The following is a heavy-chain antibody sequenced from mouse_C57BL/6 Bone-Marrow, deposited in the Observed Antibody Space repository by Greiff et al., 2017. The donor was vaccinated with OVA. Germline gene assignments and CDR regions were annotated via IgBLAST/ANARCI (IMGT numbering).Heavy chain of an antibody. CDR1: GYTFTSYW. Sequence: QVHVKQSGAELAKPGASVKLSCKASGYTFTSYWMHWVKQRPGQGLEWIGYINPSSGYTKYNQKFKDKATLTADKSSSTAYMQLSSLTYEDSAVYYCARNYGSWYFDVWGTGTTVTVSS. D-gene: IGHD1-1*01. V-gene: IGHV1-7*01. J-gene: IGHJ1*03. CDR2: INPSSGYT. CDR3: ARNYGSWYFDV.